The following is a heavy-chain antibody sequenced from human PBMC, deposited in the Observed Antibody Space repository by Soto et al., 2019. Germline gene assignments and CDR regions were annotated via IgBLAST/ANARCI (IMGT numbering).Heavy chain of an antibody. CDR2: IWIDGSNK. V-gene: IGHV3-33*01. D-gene: IGHD6-25*01. Sequence: QVQLVESGGGVVQPGRSLRLSCAASGFTFSSYGMHWVRQAPGKGLEWVAVIWIDGSNKFYADSVKGRFTISRDNSKNTLSLRETSLREYVSVGEFCAATVPSWGQGTLVTASS. CDR1: GFTFSSYG. J-gene: IGHJ5*02. CDR3: AATVPS.